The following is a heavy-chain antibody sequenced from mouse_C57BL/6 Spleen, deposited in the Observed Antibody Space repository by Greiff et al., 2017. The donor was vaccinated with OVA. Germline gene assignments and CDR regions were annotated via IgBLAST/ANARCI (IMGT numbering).Heavy chain of an antibody. V-gene: IGHV1-26*01. CDR3: ARLETLAWFAY. J-gene: IGHJ3*01. CDR2: INPNNGGT. CDR1: GYTFTDYY. Sequence: EVQLQQSGPELVKPGASVKISCKASGYTFTDYYMNWVKQSHGKSLEWIGDINPNNGGTSYNQKFKGKATLTVDTSSSTAYMELRSLTSEDSAVYYCARLETLAWFAYWGQGTLVTVSA.